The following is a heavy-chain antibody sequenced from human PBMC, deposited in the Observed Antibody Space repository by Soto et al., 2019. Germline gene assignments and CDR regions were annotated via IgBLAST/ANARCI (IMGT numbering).Heavy chain of an antibody. J-gene: IGHJ5*02. CDR1: GGTFSSYA. CDR3: ARDPYLAQSPTST. D-gene: IGHD5-12*01. CDR2: IIPIFGTA. V-gene: IGHV1-69*13. Sequence: SVKFSCRASGGTFSSYAISWVRQAPGQGLEWMGGIIPIFGTANYAQKFQGRVTITADESTSTAYMELSSLRSEDTAVYYCARDPYLAQSPTSTWGQGTLVTVSS.